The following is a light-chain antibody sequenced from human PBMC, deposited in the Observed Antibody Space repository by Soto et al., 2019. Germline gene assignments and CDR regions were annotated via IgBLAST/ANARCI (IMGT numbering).Light chain of an antibody. CDR1: QSVSSSY. V-gene: IGKV3-20*01. CDR2: GAS. Sequence: EIVLTQSPGTLSLSPGERATLSCRASQSVSSSYLAWYQQKPGQGPRLLIYGASSRATGIPDRFSGSGSGTDFTLTISRLEPEDFAVYYCQQYGSSPSTFGQGTKLEIK. J-gene: IGKJ2*01. CDR3: QQYGSSPST.